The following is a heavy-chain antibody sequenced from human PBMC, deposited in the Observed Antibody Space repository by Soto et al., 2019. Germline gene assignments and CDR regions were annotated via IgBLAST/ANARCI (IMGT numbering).Heavy chain of an antibody. CDR3: ARARFHVLLWFGELSD. J-gene: IGHJ4*02. CDR2: ISAYNGNT. V-gene: IGHV1-18*04. CDR1: GYTFTSYG. D-gene: IGHD3-10*01. Sequence: ASVKVSCKASGYTFTSYGISWVRQAPGQGLEWMGWISAYNGNTNYAQKLQGGVTMTTDTSTSTAYMELRSLRSDDTAVYYCARARFHVLLWFGELSDWGQGTLVTVSS.